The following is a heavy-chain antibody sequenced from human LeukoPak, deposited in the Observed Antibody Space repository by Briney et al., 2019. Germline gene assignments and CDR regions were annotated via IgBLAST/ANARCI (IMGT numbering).Heavy chain of an antibody. J-gene: IGHJ3*02. CDR3: ARVWYYYDSSGDPDLGAFDI. V-gene: IGHV4-30-4*08. D-gene: IGHD3-22*01. CDR1: GGSISAYY. CDR2: IYYSGST. Sequence: SETLSLTCTVSGGSISAYYWSWIRQPPGKGLEWIGYIYYSGSTYYNPSLKSRVTISVDTSKNQFSLKLSSVTAADTAVYYCARVWYYYDSSGDPDLGAFDIWGQGTMVTVSS.